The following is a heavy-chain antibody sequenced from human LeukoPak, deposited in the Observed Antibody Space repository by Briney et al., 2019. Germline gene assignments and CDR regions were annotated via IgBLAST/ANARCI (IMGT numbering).Heavy chain of an antibody. CDR3: ARVGGACNYGYFDS. V-gene: IGHV4-4*07. D-gene: IGHD2-8*02. J-gene: IGHJ4*02. Sequence: SETLSLTCTVSGGSISSYYCNWIRQPAGKGLQWIGRIYTSGSTNYNPSLKSRVTISVDTSKNQFSLKLSSVTAADTAVYYCARVGGACNYGYFDSWGQGTLVTVSS. CDR2: IYTSGST. CDR1: GGSISSYY.